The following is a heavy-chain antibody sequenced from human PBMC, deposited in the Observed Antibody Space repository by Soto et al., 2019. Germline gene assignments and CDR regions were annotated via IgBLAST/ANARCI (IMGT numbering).Heavy chain of an antibody. V-gene: IGHV3-74*01. CDR1: GFTLSHYW. J-gene: IGHJ4*02. Sequence: EVQLLESGGGLVQPGGTLTLSCAASGFTLSHYWMHWVRQVPGRGLVWVSRLNYDGSSTHYAGSVKGRFTISRDNAKNTLYLQMSRLRAEDTAIYYFVRSSSGCFDYWGQGTVVTVSS. CDR3: VRSSSGCFDY. CDR2: LNYDGSST. D-gene: IGHD5-18*01.